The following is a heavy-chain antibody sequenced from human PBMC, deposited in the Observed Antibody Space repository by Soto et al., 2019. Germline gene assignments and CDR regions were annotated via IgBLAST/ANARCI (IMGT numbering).Heavy chain of an antibody. CDR1: DDSINSDKFY. CDR3: ARLEGLATISYYFDF. CDR2: IYYRGNA. Sequence: HLQLQESGPGLVKPSETLSLMCSVSDDSINSDKFYWGWIRQPPGKGLEWIGSIYYRGNAYYNPSLQTRATISRDKSKSQFSLKLNSVTAADSAVYFCARLEGLATISYYFDFWGPGALVTVSS. J-gene: IGHJ4*02. V-gene: IGHV4-39*01. D-gene: IGHD3-9*01.